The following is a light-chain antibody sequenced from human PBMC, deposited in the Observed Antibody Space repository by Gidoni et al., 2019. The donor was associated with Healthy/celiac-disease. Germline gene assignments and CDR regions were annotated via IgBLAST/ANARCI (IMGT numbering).Light chain of an antibody. CDR3: SSYAGSNNLV. J-gene: IGLJ1*01. V-gene: IGLV2-8*01. CDR1: SSDVGGYNY. CDR2: DVS. Sequence: QSALTQPPSASGSPGQAVTISCTGPSSDVGGYNYVSWYQQHPGNAPNLMIYDVSKRPSGVPDRFSGSKSGNTASLTVSGLQAEDEADYYCSSYAGSNNLVFGTGTKVTVL.